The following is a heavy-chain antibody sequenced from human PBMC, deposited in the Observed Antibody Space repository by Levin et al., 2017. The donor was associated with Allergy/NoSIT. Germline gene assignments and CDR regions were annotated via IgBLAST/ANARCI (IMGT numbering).Heavy chain of an antibody. CDR3: ARWQQRNWFDP. V-gene: IGHV4-31*03. D-gene: IGHD6-13*01. Sequence: PSETLSLTCTVSGGSISSGGYYWSWIRQHPGKGLEWIGYIYYSGSTYYNPSLKSRVTISVDTSKNQFSLKLSSVTAADTAVYYCARWQQRNWFDPWGQGTLVTVSS. CDR1: GGSISSGGYY. J-gene: IGHJ5*02. CDR2: IYYSGST.